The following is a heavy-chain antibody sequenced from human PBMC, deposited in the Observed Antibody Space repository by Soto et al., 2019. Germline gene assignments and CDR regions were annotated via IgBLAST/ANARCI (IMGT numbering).Heavy chain of an antibody. D-gene: IGHD6-6*01. Sequence: SVKVSCKASGGTFSSYAISWVRQAPGQGLEWMGGIIPIFGTANYAQKFQGRVTITADESTSTAYMELSSLRSEDTAVYYCARGDSSSKNYYYYYGKDVWGQGTTVTVSS. V-gene: IGHV1-69*13. CDR3: ARGDSSSKNYYYYYGKDV. J-gene: IGHJ6*02. CDR2: IIPIFGTA. CDR1: GGTFSSYA.